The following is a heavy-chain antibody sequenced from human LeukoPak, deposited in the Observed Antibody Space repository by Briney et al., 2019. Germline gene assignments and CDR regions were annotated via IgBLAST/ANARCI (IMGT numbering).Heavy chain of an antibody. D-gene: IGHD6-19*01. CDR3: ARVASSGWYVIGYFDY. Sequence: GGSLRLSCAASGFTFSSYGMHWVRQAPGKGLEWVAAISCDGSNKYYADSVKGRFTISRDNAKSSLYLQMNSLRAEDTAVYYCARVASSGWYVIGYFDYWGQGTLVTVSS. CDR2: ISCDGSNK. J-gene: IGHJ4*02. CDR1: GFTFSSYG. V-gene: IGHV3-30*03.